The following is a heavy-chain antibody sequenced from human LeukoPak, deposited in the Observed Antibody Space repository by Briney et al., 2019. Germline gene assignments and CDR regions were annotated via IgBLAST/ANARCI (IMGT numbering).Heavy chain of an antibody. D-gene: IGHD6-6*01. J-gene: IGHJ6*03. CDR1: GGSISSYY. CDR2: IYYSGST. CDR3: ATVSTAPSRGPPWYYYYMDV. V-gene: IGHV4-59*08. Sequence: SETLSLTCTVSGGSISSYYWNWIRQPPGKGLEWIGYIYYSGSTNYNPSLKSRVTISVDTSKNQFSLRLRSVTAADTAVYYCATVSTAPSRGPPWYYYYMDVWGRGTTVTISS.